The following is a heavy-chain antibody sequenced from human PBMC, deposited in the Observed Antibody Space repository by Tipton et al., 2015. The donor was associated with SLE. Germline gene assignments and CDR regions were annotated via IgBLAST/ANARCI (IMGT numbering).Heavy chain of an antibody. D-gene: IGHD2/OR15-2a*01. CDR3: ASYHGAEYYFDY. CDR2: ISGSGGST. Sequence: SLRLSCAASGFTFSSYAMSWVRQAPGKGLEWVSAISGSGGSTYYADSVKGRFTISRDNSKNTLYLQMNSLRAEDTAVYYCASYHGAEYYFDYWGQGTLVTVSS. V-gene: IGHV3-23*01. CDR1: GFTFSSYA. J-gene: IGHJ4*02.